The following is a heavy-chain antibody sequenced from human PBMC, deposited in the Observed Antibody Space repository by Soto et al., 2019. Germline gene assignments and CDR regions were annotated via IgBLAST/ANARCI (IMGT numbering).Heavy chain of an antibody. J-gene: IGHJ4*02. D-gene: IGHD1-1*01. CDR2: VYHSGST. V-gene: IGHV4-38-2*01. Sequence: PSETLSLTCVVSGYSISSAYYWCCIRQPPGKGLEWVGSVYHSGSTSYNPSPKSRITISLNPSKNHFSVTLRSVTAADSTVYYCASSGTTTPFFTEHWGQGALVTVSS. CDR3: ASSGTTTPFFTEH. CDR1: GYSISSAYY.